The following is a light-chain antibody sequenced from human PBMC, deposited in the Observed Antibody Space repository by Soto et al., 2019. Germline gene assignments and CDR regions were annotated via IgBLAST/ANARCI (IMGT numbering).Light chain of an antibody. CDR2: WAS. CDR3: LQYYSTPRT. Sequence: DIVMTQSPDSLAVSLGERATINCKSSRSVLYSSNNKNYLAWYQQRPGQPPKLLINWASSRESGVPDRFSGSGSGTDFNLTISSLQAEDVAVYYCLQYYSTPRTFGQGTTVEVK. J-gene: IGKJ1*01. CDR1: RSVLYSSNNKNY. V-gene: IGKV4-1*01.